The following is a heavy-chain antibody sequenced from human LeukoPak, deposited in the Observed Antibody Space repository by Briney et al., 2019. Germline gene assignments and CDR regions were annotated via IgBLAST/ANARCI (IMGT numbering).Heavy chain of an antibody. CDR3: ARAEWEQLRWGIDY. CDR1: GFTLSRYS. Sequence: PGGSLRLSCAASGFTLSRYSMHWIRQAPGKGLEYVSAISSDGGRTYYANSVKGRFTISRDNSKNTLYLQMGSLRGEDMAVYYCARAEWEQLRWGIDYWGQGSLVTVSS. V-gene: IGHV3-64*01. CDR2: ISSDGGRT. D-gene: IGHD1-26*01. J-gene: IGHJ4*02.